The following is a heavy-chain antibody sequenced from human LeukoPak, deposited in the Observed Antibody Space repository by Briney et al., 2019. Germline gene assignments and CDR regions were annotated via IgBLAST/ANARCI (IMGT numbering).Heavy chain of an antibody. CDR2: MNPNTGDT. J-gene: IGHJ3*02. CDR1: PYTFTSYD. Sequence: ASVKVSCKASPYTFTSYDINWVRQATGQGLEWMGWMNPNTGDTGYAQRFQGRVSMTRDYSISTAYMELSSLRSEDTAVYYCARDKSTIERAFGIWGQGTVVTVPS. D-gene: IGHD3-9*01. V-gene: IGHV1-8*01. CDR3: ARDKSTIERAFGI.